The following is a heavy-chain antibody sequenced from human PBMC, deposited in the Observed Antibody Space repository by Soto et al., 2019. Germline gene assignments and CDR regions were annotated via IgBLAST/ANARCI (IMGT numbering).Heavy chain of an antibody. CDR2: MNPDSGNT. J-gene: IGHJ4*02. D-gene: IGHD6-19*01. CDR1: GYTFTSFD. CDR3: ARDTSRYTSGYNY. V-gene: IGHV1-8*01. Sequence: ASVKVSCKASGYTFTSFDINWVRQATGQGLEWMGWMNPDSGNTGYAQKFQGRLTMTRDTSIRTAYMELSSLRSEDTAVYFCARDTSRYTSGYNYWGQGTLVTVSS.